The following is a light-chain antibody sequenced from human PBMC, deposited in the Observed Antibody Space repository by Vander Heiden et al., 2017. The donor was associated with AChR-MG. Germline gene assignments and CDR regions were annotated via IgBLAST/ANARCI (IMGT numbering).Light chain of an antibody. CDR3: AAWDDTLNTVV. Sequence: SVLTPPPSASGPPGQSVSISCSGSRANNSSNSVSWYLQLPGAAPKLLICDDNKRPSGVSGRFSGSKSDKSASLAISGLQAEDEADYHCAAWDDTLNTVVFGGGTKLTVL. CDR1: RANNSSNS. V-gene: IGLV1-44*01. J-gene: IGLJ2*01. CDR2: DDN.